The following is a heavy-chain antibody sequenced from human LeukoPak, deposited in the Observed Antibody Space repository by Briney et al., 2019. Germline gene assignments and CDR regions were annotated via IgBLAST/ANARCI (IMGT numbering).Heavy chain of an antibody. J-gene: IGHJ4*02. V-gene: IGHV3-23*01. D-gene: IGHD2-2*01. CDR1: GFTFSSYA. CDR2: ISGSGGST. Sequence: PGGSLRLSCAASGFTFSSYAMSWVRQAPGKGLEWVSAISGSGGSTYYADSVKGRFTISRDNSKNTLYPQMNSLRAEDTAVYYCANTPRHGIVVVPAAVVGYYWGQGTLVTVSS. CDR3: ANTPRHGIVVVPAAVVGYY.